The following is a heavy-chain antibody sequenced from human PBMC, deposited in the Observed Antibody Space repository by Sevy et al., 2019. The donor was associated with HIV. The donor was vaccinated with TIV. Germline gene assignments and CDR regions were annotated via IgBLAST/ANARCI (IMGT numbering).Heavy chain of an antibody. CDR3: TTSTLDSSGWGAFDI. Sequence: GGSLRLSCAASGFTFSNAWMSWVRQAPGKGLEWVGRIKSKTEGGTTDYAAPVKGRFTISRDDSKNTLYMQMNSLKTEDTAVYYCTTSTLDSSGWGAFDIWGQGTMVTVSS. D-gene: IGHD6-19*01. V-gene: IGHV3-15*01. CDR2: IKSKTEGGTT. CDR1: GFTFSNAW. J-gene: IGHJ3*02.